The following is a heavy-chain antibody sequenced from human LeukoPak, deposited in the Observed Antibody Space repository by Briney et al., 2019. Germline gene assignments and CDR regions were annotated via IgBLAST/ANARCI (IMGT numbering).Heavy chain of an antibody. D-gene: IGHD1-26*01. J-gene: IGHJ6*02. CDR3: ANTVGATNYYYYYGMDV. CDR1: GFTVSSNY. Sequence: GGSLRLSCEASGFTVSSNYMSWVRQAPGKGLEWVSVIYSGGSTYYADSVKGRFTISRDNSKNTLYLQMNSLRAEDTAVYYCANTVGATNYYYYYGMDVWGQGTTVTVSS. V-gene: IGHV3-53*01. CDR2: IYSGGST.